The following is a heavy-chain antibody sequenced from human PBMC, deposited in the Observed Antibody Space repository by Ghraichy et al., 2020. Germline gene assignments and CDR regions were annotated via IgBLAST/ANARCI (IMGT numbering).Heavy chain of an antibody. Sequence: SETLSLTCTVSGGSISSSSYYWGWIRQPPGKGLEWIGSIYYSGSTYYNPSLKSRVTISVDTSKNQFSLKLSSVTAADTAVYYCASHTRSNYDILTGYYRLDYWGQGTLVTVSS. J-gene: IGHJ4*02. CDR2: IYYSGST. CDR3: ASHTRSNYDILTGYYRLDY. V-gene: IGHV4-39*07. D-gene: IGHD3-9*01. CDR1: GGSISSSSYY.